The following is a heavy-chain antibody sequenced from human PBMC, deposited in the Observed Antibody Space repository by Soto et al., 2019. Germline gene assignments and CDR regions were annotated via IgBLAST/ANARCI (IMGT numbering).Heavy chain of an antibody. J-gene: IGHJ6*03. D-gene: IGHD1-1*01. CDR1: GFIFTDYA. V-gene: IGHV3-30*18. CDR2: MSYDEVKQ. CDR3: VKEVKYTEKSTDSYYL. Sequence: GGSLRLSCAASGFIFTDYAMHWVRQAPGKGLEWVAFMSYDEVKQHYADSVRGRFTISRDVSQRTLFLQLNSLRPEDTAVYYCVKEVKYTEKSTDSYYL.